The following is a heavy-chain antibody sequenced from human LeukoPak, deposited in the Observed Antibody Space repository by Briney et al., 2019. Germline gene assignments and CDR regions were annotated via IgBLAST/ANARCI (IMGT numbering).Heavy chain of an antibody. V-gene: IGHV4-59*12. CDR3: ARDGEYSSYPR. CDR2: IYYSGST. J-gene: IGHJ4*02. CDR1: GGSISSYY. D-gene: IGHD6-6*01. Sequence: PSETLSLTCTVSGGSISSYYWSWIRQPPGKGLEWIGYIYYSGSTNYNPSLKSRVTISVDTSKNQFSLKLSSVTAADTAVYYCARDGEYSSYPRWGQGTLVTVSS.